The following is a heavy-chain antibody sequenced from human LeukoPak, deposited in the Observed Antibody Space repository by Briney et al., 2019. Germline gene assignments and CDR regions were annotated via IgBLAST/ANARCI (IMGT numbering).Heavy chain of an antibody. CDR2: ISNGGGST. CDR1: GFTFNNYA. D-gene: IGHD1-26*01. J-gene: IGHJ4*02. Sequence: GGSLRLSCAASGFTFNNYAMSWVRQAPGKGLEWVSNISNGGGSTYYADSVKGRFTISRDNSKNTLYLQMNSLRAEDTAVYYCVKEIRGSYPWFFDYWGQGTLVTVSS. V-gene: IGHV3-23*01. CDR3: VKEIRGSYPWFFDY.